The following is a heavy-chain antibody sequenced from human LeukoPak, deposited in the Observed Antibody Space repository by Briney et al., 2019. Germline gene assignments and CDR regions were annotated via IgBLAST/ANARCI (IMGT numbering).Heavy chain of an antibody. D-gene: IGHD3-10*01. Sequence: ASVKVSCKASGYTFTGYYVHWVRQAPGQGLEWMGWVNPNSGVTNYAQKFQGRVTMTRDTSISTAYMELSSLRSDDTAVYHCARVGAYGSGSYLVYWGQGSLVTVSS. V-gene: IGHV1-2*02. J-gene: IGHJ4*02. CDR3: ARVGAYGSGSYLVY. CDR2: VNPNSGVT. CDR1: GYTFTGYY.